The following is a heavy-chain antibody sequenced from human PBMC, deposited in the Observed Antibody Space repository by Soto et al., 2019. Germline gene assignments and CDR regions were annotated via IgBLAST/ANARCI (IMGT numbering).Heavy chain of an antibody. CDR3: ARAGAVAGTGGWFDP. J-gene: IGHJ5*02. V-gene: IGHV4-34*01. CDR2: INHSGST. CDR1: GGSFSGYY. Sequence: QVQLQQWGAGLLKPSETLSLTCAVYGGSFSGYYWSWIRQPPGKGLEWIGEINHSGSTNYNPSLKSRVTISVDTSKNQFSLKLSSVTAADTAVYYCARAGAVAGTGGWFDPWGQGTLVTVSS. D-gene: IGHD6-19*01.